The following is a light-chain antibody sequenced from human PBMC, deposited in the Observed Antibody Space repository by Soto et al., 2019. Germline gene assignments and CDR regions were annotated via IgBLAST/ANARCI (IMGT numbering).Light chain of an antibody. CDR2: GAS. J-gene: IGKJ5*01. CDR1: QSVSSSY. CDR3: QQYGSSPLIT. V-gene: IGKV3-20*01. Sequence: VLTQSPGTVSLSPGERAALSCRASQSVSSSYLAWYQQKPGQAPRLLIYGASSRATGIPDRFSGSGSGTDFTLTISRLEPEDFAVYYCQQYGSSPLITFGQGTRLENK.